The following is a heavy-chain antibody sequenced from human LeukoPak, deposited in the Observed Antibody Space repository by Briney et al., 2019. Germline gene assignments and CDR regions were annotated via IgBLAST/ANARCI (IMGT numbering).Heavy chain of an antibody. J-gene: IGHJ4*02. CDR3: ARSPGRSSGSFDY. D-gene: IGHD6-6*01. V-gene: IGHV4-31*03. Sequence: PSETLSLTCTVSGGSISSGGYYWTWIRQHPGKGLECIGYIYYRGSTYYNPSPKSRVTISVDTSKNLVSLKMSSVTAADTAVYYCARSPGRSSGSFDYWGQGALVTVSS. CDR2: IYYRGST. CDR1: GGSISSGGYY.